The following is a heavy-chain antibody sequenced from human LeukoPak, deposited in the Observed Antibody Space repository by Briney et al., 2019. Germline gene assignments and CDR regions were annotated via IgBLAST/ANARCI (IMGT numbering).Heavy chain of an antibody. V-gene: IGHV3-21*01. J-gene: IGHJ4*02. CDR1: GFTFSSCS. CDR2: ISSSSSYI. Sequence: GGSLRLSCAASGFTFSSCSMNWVRQAPGKGLEWVSSISSSSSYIYYADSVKGRFTISRDNAKNSLYLQMDSLRAEDTAVYYCARDGDLRRWLQLRPPYYFDYWGQGTLVTVSS. D-gene: IGHD5-24*01. CDR3: ARDGDLRRWLQLRPPYYFDY.